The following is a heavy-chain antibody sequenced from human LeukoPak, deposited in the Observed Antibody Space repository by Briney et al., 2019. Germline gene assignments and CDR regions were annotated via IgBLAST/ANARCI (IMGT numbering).Heavy chain of an antibody. CDR2: IYYSGST. Sequence: PSETLSLTCTVSGGSISSYYWSWLRQPPGKGLEWIGYIYYSGSTNYNPSLKSRVTISVDTSKNQFSLKLSSVTAADTAAYYCARASRRRSSRFYFDYWGQGTLVTVSS. CDR3: ARASRRRSSRFYFDY. J-gene: IGHJ4*02. CDR1: GGSISSYY. D-gene: IGHD6-6*01. V-gene: IGHV4-59*01.